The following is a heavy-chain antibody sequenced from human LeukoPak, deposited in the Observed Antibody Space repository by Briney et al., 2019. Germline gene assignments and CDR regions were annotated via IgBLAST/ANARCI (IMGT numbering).Heavy chain of an antibody. CDR1: GFPFSHYY. D-gene: IGHD1-26*01. V-gene: IGHV3-11*05. CDR2: ISSIIDYT. Sequence: PGGPLKLSCAASGFPFSHYYMAWIRQAPGKGLECVSYISSIIDYTNYPGSVKGRFTISRDNAEHSLYLQMNSLRAEDTAVYYCARVRVGKTNPFDYWGQGTLVTVSS. CDR3: ARVRVGKTNPFDY. J-gene: IGHJ4*02.